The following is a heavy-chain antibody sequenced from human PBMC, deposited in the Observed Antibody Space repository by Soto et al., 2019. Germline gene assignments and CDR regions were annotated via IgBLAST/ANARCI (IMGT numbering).Heavy chain of an antibody. V-gene: IGHV3-30*18. CDR1: GFTFSSYG. CDR2: VSYDGSNK. J-gene: IGHJ4*01. Sequence: QVQLVESGGGVVQPGRSLRLSCAASGFTFSSYGMHWFRQAPGQGLEWVAIVSYDGSNKYYTDYVKGLFTISRDNSRNTLYLQMNSLRADDTAVSDCANALGELSPESYDYWGHGNLCTVSS. D-gene: IGHD3-16*02. CDR3: ANALGELSPESYDY.